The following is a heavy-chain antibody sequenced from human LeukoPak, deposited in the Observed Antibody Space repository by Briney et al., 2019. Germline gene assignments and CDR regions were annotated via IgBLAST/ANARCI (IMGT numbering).Heavy chain of an antibody. V-gene: IGHV3-21*01. J-gene: IGHJ6*02. D-gene: IGHD2-8*01. CDR3: ARDGAHRYCTNGVCTKGYYYYGMDV. CDR2: ISSSSSYI. Sequence: GGSLRLSCAASGFTFSSYSMNWVRQAPGKGLDWVSSISSSSSYIYYADSVKGRFTISRDNAKNSLYLQMNSLRAEDTAVYYCARDGAHRYCTNGVCTKGYYYYGMDVWGQGTTVTVSS. CDR1: GFTFSSYS.